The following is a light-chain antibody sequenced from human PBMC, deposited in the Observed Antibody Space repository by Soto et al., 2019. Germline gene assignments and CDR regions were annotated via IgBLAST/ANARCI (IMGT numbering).Light chain of an antibody. V-gene: IGKV2-30*02. CDR1: QILVHSDGRTY. J-gene: IGKJ5*01. Sequence: LITQSPLSLPVTLVQAASISFMSSQILVHSDGRTYLSWFQQRPGQSPRRLIYKVSNRDSGVPDRFSGGGSGTDFTLRISRVEAEDVGVYYCLVGTHGVTFGQGTRLEIK. CDR3: LVGTHGVT. CDR2: KVS.